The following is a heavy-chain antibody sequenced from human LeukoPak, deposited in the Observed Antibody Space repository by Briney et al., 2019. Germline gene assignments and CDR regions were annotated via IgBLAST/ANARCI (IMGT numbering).Heavy chain of an antibody. Sequence: TSETLSLTCAVYGGSFSGYYWSWIRQPPGKGLEWIGEINHSGSTNYNPSLKSRVTISVDTSKNQFSLKLSSVTAADTAVYYCARGHPALGVLRFLEWLFYMDVWGKGTTVTVSS. D-gene: IGHD3-3*01. CDR2: INHSGST. CDR1: GGSFSGYY. J-gene: IGHJ6*03. V-gene: IGHV4-34*01. CDR3: ARGHPALGVLRFLEWLFYMDV.